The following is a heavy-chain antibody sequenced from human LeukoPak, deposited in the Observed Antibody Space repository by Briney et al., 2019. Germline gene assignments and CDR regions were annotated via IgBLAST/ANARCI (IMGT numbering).Heavy chain of an antibody. V-gene: IGHV3-21*01. CDR2: ISSGSTFI. Sequence: GGSLRLSCAASGFTFNGYSMDWLRQAPGKGPEWVSSISSGSTFIHYADSVRGRFTVSRDNAKSSLYLQMSSLRVEDTAVYYCARDRTGDYGFFDYWGQGALVTVSS. D-gene: IGHD4-17*01. J-gene: IGHJ4*02. CDR3: ARDRTGDYGFFDY. CDR1: GFTFNGYS.